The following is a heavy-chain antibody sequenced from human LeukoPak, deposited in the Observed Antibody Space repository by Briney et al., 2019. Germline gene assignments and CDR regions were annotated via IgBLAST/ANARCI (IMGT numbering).Heavy chain of an antibody. Sequence: GGSLRLSCAASGFTFSSYAMSWVRQAPGKGLEWVSAISGSGGSTYYADSVKGQFTISRDNSKNTLYLQMNSLRAEDTAVYYCAKGFSYGSGSYYNVGYYYMDVWGKGTTVTVSS. J-gene: IGHJ6*03. CDR1: GFTFSSYA. V-gene: IGHV3-23*01. D-gene: IGHD3-10*01. CDR3: AKGFSYGSGSYYNVGYYYMDV. CDR2: ISGSGGST.